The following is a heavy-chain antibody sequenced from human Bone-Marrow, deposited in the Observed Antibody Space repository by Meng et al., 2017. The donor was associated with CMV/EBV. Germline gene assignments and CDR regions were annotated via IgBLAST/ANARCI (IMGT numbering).Heavy chain of an antibody. D-gene: IGHD3-3*01. J-gene: IGHJ1*01. CDR1: LSTRGVG. V-gene: IGHV2-5*01. Sequence: LSTRGVGVGWIPQPPGKALEWLTLIYWNDNKSYSPSLKSRLTITKDTSKNQVVLTMTNMDPVDTATYYCAHRLYDFWSGSHAEYFQHWGQGTLVTVSS. CDR2: IYWNDNK. CDR3: AHRLYDFWSGSHAEYFQH.